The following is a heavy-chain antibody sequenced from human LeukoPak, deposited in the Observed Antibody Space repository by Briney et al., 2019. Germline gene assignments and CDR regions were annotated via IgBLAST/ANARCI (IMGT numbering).Heavy chain of an antibody. CDR2: IIPIFGTA. D-gene: IGHD6-19*01. CDR3: ARDLASIAVAGSNYFDY. CDR1: GGTFISYA. Sequence: AASVKVSCKASGGTFISYAISWVRQAPGQGLEWMGGIIPIFGTANYAQKFQGRVTITADESTSTAYMELSSLRSEDTAVYYCARDLASIAVAGSNYFDYWGQGTLVTVSS. V-gene: IGHV1-69*13. J-gene: IGHJ4*02.